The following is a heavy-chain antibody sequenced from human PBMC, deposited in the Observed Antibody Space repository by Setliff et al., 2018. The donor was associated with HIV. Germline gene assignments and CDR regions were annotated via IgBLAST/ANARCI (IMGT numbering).Heavy chain of an antibody. CDR1: GGSFSGYY. J-gene: IGHJ4*02. D-gene: IGHD1-26*01. CDR3: ARLNSDSGSGNSAIDY. V-gene: IGHV4-34*01. CDR2: INHTGST. Sequence: SETLSLTCAVYGGSFSGYYWSWIRQPPGKGLEWIGEINHTGSTNYNPSLKSRVTISRDTSKNQFSLKLTSVTAADTAVYYCARLNSDSGSGNSAIDYRGQGTLVTVSS.